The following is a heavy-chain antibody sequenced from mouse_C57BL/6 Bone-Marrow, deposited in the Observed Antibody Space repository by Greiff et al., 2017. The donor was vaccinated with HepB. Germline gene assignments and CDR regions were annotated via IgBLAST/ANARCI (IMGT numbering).Heavy chain of an antibody. Sequence: VQLQQSGTELVKPGASVKLSCKASGYTFTSYWMHWVKQRPGQGLEWIGNINPSNGGTNYNEKFKSKATLTVDKSSSAAYMQLSSLTSEDSAVYYCARSVPPSSTVALGPYWGQGTTLTVSS. J-gene: IGHJ2*01. D-gene: IGHD1-1*01. CDR3: ARSVPPSSTVALGPY. V-gene: IGHV1-53*01. CDR1: GYTFTSYW. CDR2: INPSNGGT.